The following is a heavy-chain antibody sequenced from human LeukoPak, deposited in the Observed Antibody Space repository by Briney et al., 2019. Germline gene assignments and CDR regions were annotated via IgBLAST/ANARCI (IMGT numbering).Heavy chain of an antibody. CDR1: GGSISSGDYY. D-gene: IGHD3-22*01. CDR2: MYYSGST. Sequence: SETLSLTCTVSGGSISSGDYYWSWIRQPPGKGLEWIAYMYYSGSTYYNPSLKSRVTMSADASKNQLSLKLSSETAADTAVYYCARPYYYDSRIDPWGQGILVTVSS. V-gene: IGHV4-30-4*01. J-gene: IGHJ5*02. CDR3: ARPYYYDSRIDP.